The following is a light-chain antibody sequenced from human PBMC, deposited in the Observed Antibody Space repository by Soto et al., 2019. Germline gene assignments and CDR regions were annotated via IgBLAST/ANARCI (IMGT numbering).Light chain of an antibody. V-gene: IGLV2-14*01. Sequence: SALTQPASVSGSPGQSITISCTGTSSDVGDYNYVSWYQQHPGNAPKLMIYDVSNRPSGVSNRFSGSKSGNTASLTISGLQAEDEADYYCSSYTSSSVMFGGGTKLTVL. CDR2: DVS. CDR1: SSDVGDYNY. J-gene: IGLJ3*02. CDR3: SSYTSSSVM.